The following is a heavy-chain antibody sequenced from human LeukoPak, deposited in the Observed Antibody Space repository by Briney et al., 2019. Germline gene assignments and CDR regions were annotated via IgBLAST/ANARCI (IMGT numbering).Heavy chain of an antibody. J-gene: IGHJ6*03. D-gene: IGHD1-26*01. V-gene: IGHV4-38-2*02. CDR2: VYHNGET. CDR1: GYSITTNY. Sequence: PSETLSLTCTVSGYSITTNYWAWIRQSPGTGLEWIGSVYHNGETYYNPSLKSRVIISVDTSKNEFSLRLTSVTAADTAVYYCVTPRSWELSDMAVWGKGTTVIVSS. CDR3: VTPRSWELSDMAV.